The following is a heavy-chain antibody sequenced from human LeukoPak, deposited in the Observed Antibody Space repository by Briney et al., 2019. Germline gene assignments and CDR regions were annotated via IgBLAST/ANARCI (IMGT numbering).Heavy chain of an antibody. J-gene: IGHJ4*02. CDR3: TKDDGPYSLTPYSVGLFDY. V-gene: IGHV3-30*04. D-gene: IGHD4-11*01. Sequence: PGRSLRLSCEVSGYTFSNFAVNSVRQAPGKGLEWVAVISKDGTYKYSSDSVEGRFTVSRANSRTTAYLQMNSLRSEDTAMYYCTKDDGPYSLTPYSVGLFDYWGPGALVTVSS. CDR1: GYTFSNFA. CDR2: ISKDGTYK.